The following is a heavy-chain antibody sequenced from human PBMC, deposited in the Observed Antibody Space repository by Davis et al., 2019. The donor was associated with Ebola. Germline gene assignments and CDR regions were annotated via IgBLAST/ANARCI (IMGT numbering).Heavy chain of an antibody. J-gene: IGHJ4*02. CDR1: GGSFSGYY. CDR3: ARGRRRIVVVPAACFDY. D-gene: IGHD2-2*01. Sequence: PSETLSLTCAVYGGSFSGYYWSWIRQPPGKGLEWIGEINHSGSTNYNPSLKSRVTISVDTSKNQFSLKLSSVTAADTAVYYCARGRRRIVVVPAACFDYWGQGTLVTVSS. CDR2: INHSGST. V-gene: IGHV4-34*01.